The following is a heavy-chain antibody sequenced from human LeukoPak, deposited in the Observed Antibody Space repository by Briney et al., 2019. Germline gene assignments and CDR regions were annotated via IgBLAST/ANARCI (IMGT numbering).Heavy chain of an antibody. J-gene: IGHJ5*01. CDR1: GYIFTSYW. Sequence: GAALQISWKGSGYIFTSYWIGGGRQLAGKGLEWMGIIYPGDCDTRYSPSLQGQVTISADKTSSTAYLQSSSLKASDTAMYYCARQTYYYDSSGYLFDPWGKGTPVTVSS. CDR2: IYPGDCDT. CDR3: ARQTYYYDSSGYLFDP. V-gene: IGHV5-51*01. D-gene: IGHD3-22*01.